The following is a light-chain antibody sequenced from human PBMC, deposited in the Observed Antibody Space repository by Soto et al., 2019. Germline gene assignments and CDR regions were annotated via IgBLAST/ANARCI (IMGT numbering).Light chain of an antibody. Sequence: EIVMTQSPATLSLSPGERAALSCRASQGISSELAWYQQKPGQPPRLLIYGASTRATGVPARFTGSGSGSDFPLTISGLQTEDFAVYYCQQGHNWPLTLGQGTRLE. V-gene: IGKV3-15*01. CDR1: QGISSE. CDR3: QQGHNWPLT. CDR2: GAS. J-gene: IGKJ2*01.